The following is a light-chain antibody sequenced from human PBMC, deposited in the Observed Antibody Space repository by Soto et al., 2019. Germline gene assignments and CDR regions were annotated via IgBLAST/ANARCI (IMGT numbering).Light chain of an antibody. V-gene: IGKV1-17*01. CDR3: LQHNTYPWT. Sequence: DIQMTQSPSSLSAYVGDRVTITCRASQGITNDLGWYQQKPGKAPKXLIYDASTLHSGVPSRFSGSGSGTELTITISSLQPEDFETYYCLQHNTYPWTFGQGTKVDIK. CDR1: QGITND. CDR2: DAS. J-gene: IGKJ1*01.